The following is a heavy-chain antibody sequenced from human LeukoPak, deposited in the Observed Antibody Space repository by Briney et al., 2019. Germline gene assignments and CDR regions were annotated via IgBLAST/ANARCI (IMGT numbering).Heavy chain of an antibody. V-gene: IGHV1-3*01. Sequence: ASVKVSCKTSGYTFTSYAMQWVRQAPGQRLEWMGWINAGNGNTKYSQKFQGRVTITRDTSASTAYMELSSLRSEDTAVYYCARDRDYLNWFDPWGQGTLVTVSS. CDR3: ARDRDYLNWFDP. J-gene: IGHJ5*02. CDR2: INAGNGNT. CDR1: GYTFTSYA. D-gene: IGHD4-11*01.